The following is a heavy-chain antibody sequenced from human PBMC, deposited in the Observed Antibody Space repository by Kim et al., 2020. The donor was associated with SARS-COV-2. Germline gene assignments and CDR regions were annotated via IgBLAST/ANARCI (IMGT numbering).Heavy chain of an antibody. D-gene: IGHD3-10*01. CDR3: ARDRSMAYYYGSGSFKDYGMDV. CDR1: GFTFSSYG. CDR2: ISYDGSNK. J-gene: IGHJ6*02. Sequence: GGSLRLSCAASGFTFSSYGMHWVRQAPGKGLEWVAVISYDGSNKYYADSVKGRFTISRDNSKNTLYLQMNSLRAEDTAVYYCARDRSMAYYYGSGSFKDYGMDVWGQGTTVTVSS. V-gene: IGHV3-33*05.